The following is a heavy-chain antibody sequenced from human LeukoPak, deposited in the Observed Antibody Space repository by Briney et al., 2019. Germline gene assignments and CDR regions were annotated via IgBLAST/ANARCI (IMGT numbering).Heavy chain of an antibody. D-gene: IGHD3-10*01. J-gene: IGHJ5*02. CDR3: AREAKYYYGSGSYSGPFDP. V-gene: IGHV1-46*03. CDR2: INPSGGST. Sequence: ASVKVSCKASGYTFTSYYMHWVRQAPGQGLEWMGIINPSGGSTSYAQKFQGRVTMTRDTSTSTVCMELSSLRSEDTAVYYCAREAKYYYGSGSYSGPFDPWGQGTLVTVSS. CDR1: GYTFTSYY.